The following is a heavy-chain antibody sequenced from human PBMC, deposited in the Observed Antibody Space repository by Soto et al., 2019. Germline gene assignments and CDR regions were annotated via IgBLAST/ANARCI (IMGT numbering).Heavy chain of an antibody. CDR1: GFTFSTYS. CDR3: ARSTSAFDY. V-gene: IGHV3-48*01. Sequence: EVQLVESGGGLVQPGGSLRLSCAASGFTFSTYSMNWVRQAPGKGLEWVSYISSSSSTIYYADSVKGRFTISRDNAKNSLYLQMNSLRAEDTVVYYCARSTSAFDYWGQGIMVTVSS. J-gene: IGHJ4*02. CDR2: ISSSSSTI. D-gene: IGHD2-2*01.